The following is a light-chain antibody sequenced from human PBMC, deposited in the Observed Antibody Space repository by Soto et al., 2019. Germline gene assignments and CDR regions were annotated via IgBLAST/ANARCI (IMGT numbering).Light chain of an antibody. CDR2: EDN. V-gene: IGLV6-57*02. CDR3: QSYDGNMVI. Sequence: NFMLTQPHSVSESPGKTVTISCTGSSGSIASNYVQWYQQRPGSAPTTVIYEDNQRPSGVPDRFSGSIDSSSNSASLTISGLKTEDEADYYCQSYDGNMVIFGGGTKVTVL. J-gene: IGLJ2*01. CDR1: SGSIASNY.